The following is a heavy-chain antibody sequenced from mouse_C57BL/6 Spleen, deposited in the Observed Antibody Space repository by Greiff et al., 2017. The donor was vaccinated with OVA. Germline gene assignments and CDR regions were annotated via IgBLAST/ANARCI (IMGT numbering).Heavy chain of an antibody. V-gene: IGHV1-15*01. D-gene: IGHD3-3*01. CDR2: IDPETGGT. CDR3: TGTTWYFDY. CDR1: GYTFTDYE. Sequence: QVQLQQSGAELVRPGASVTLSCKASGYTFTDYEMHWVKQTPVHGLEWIGAIDPETGGTAYNQKFKGKAILTADKSSSTAYMELRSLTSEDSAVYYCTGTTWYFDYWGQGTTLTVSS. J-gene: IGHJ2*01.